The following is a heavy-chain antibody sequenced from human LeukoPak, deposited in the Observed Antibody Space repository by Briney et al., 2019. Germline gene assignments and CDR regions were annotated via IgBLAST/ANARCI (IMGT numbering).Heavy chain of an antibody. D-gene: IGHD1-26*01. CDR2: INHNGST. CDR1: GGSFSGYY. V-gene: IGHV4-34*01. J-gene: IGHJ4*02. CDR3: AGRSGSYYRRYFDY. Sequence: SETLSLTCAVYGGSFSGYYWSWIRQPPGKGLEWIGEINHNGSTNYNPSLKSRVTISVDTSKNQFSLKLSSVTAADTAVYYCAGRSGSYYRRYFDYWGQGTLVTVSS.